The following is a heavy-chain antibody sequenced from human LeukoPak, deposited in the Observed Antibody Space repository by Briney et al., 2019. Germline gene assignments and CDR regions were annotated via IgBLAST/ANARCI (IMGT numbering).Heavy chain of an antibody. CDR2: ISTSSSYI. J-gene: IGHJ4*02. V-gene: IGHV3-21*01. Sequence: GGSLRLSCAASGFTFSRYSMNWVRQAPGKGLEWVSSISTSSSYIYYADSVKGRFTISRDNPRNSLYLLMNSLRAEDTAVYYCAKPSYDILTGYYKTNDYFDYWGQGTLVTVSS. CDR1: GFTFSRYS. CDR3: AKPSYDILTGYYKTNDYFDY. D-gene: IGHD3-9*01.